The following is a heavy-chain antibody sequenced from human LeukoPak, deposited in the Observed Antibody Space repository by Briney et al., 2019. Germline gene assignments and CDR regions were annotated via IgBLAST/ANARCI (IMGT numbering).Heavy chain of an antibody. Sequence: GGSLRLSCAASGFAFSNYAMHWVRQAPGKGLEWVSLISPGGTYEYYADSVKGRFTISRDNSKNTLYLQLNSLRAEDTAVYYCARDSTYYYDSGSSGPHYFDNWGQGTLVTVSS. V-gene: IGHV3-30*01. CDR1: GFAFSNYA. D-gene: IGHD3-10*01. J-gene: IGHJ4*02. CDR2: ISPGGTYE. CDR3: ARDSTYYYDSGSSGPHYFDN.